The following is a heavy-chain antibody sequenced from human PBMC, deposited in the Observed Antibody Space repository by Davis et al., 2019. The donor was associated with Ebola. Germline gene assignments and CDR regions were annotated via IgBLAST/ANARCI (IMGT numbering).Heavy chain of an antibody. Sequence: GESLKISCAASGFTFSSYSMNWVRQAPGQGLEWVSSISSSSSYIYYADSVKGRFTISRDNAKNSLYLQMNSLRAEDTAVYYCARDRDFLYYFDYWGQGTLVTVSS. D-gene: IGHD3-3*01. CDR3: ARDRDFLYYFDY. CDR2: ISSSSSYI. V-gene: IGHV3-21*01. CDR1: GFTFSSYS. J-gene: IGHJ4*02.